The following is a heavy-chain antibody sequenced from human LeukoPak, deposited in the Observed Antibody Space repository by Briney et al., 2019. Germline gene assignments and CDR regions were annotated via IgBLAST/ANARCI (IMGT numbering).Heavy chain of an antibody. D-gene: IGHD6-19*01. V-gene: IGHV3-30-3*01. CDR3: ARVNIAVAGTPDY. J-gene: IGHJ4*02. Sequence: GGSLRLSCAASGFTFSSYAMHWVRQAPGKGLEWVAVISYDGSNRYYADSVKGRFTISRDNSKNTLYLQMNSLRAEDTAVYYCARVNIAVAGTPDYWGQGTLVTVSS. CDR2: ISYDGSNR. CDR1: GFTFSSYA.